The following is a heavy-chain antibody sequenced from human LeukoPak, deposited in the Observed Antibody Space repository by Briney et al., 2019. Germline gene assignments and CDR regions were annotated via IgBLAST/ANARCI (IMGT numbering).Heavy chain of an antibody. CDR1: GGSVSRGGYY. CDR3: ATADWESFYFDS. J-gene: IGHJ4*02. D-gene: IGHD1-26*01. V-gene: IGHV4-31*03. Sequence: SETLSLTCTVSGGSVSRGGYYWNWICQHPGKGLEWIGFTSYSEGTYYNPSLMSRITISVDRSQNQFSLKMRDVTAADTAVYFCATADWESFYFDSWGQGALVAVSS. CDR2: TSYSEGT.